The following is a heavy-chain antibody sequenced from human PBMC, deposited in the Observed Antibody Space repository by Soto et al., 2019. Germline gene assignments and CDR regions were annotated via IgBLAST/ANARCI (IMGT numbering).Heavy chain of an antibody. D-gene: IGHD2-15*01. J-gene: IGHJ4*02. V-gene: IGHV3-13*01. CDR2: IGTAGDT. CDR3: ARGRLISLYYFDY. CDR1: GFTFSNYD. Sequence: GGSLRLSCAASGFTFSNYDMHWVRQVTGKGLEWVSIIGTAGDTYYPGSVKGRFTISRENAKNSLYLQMNSLRAEDTAVYYCARGRLISLYYFDYWGQGTLVTVSS.